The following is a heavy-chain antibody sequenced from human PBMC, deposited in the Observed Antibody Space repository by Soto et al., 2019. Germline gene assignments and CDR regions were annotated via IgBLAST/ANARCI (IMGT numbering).Heavy chain of an antibody. CDR3: ARDIVVVVAASYYYSGMDV. V-gene: IGHV1-3*01. CDR2: INAGNGNA. J-gene: IGHJ6*02. Sequence: ASVNVSCKASGYTFTSYTIHWVRQAPGQRLEWMGWINAGNGNAKYSQKFQGRVTISRDTFASTAYMELSSLRSEDTAVYYCARDIVVVVAASYYYSGMDVWGQGTTVTVSS. CDR1: GYTFTSYT. D-gene: IGHD2-15*01.